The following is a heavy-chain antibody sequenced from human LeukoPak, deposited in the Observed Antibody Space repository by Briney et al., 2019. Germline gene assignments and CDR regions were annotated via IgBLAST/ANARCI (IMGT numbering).Heavy chain of an antibody. CDR3: ARVEGSIVPFDY. CDR2: INSDGSDI. J-gene: IGHJ4*02. V-gene: IGHV3-74*01. D-gene: IGHD1-26*01. Sequence: LGRSLRLSCAASGVTFSSYWMPWVRQVPGKGLEWFSRINSDGSDISYADSVKGRFTVSRDNAKNSLYLQMNSLRAEDTAVYYCARVEGSIVPFDYWGQGTLVT. CDR1: GVTFSSYW.